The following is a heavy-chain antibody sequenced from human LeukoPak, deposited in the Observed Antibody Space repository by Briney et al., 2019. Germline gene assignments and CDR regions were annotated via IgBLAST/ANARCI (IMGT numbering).Heavy chain of an antibody. CDR3: ARDGTNGGNDY. V-gene: IGHV3-48*03. Sequence: PGGSLRLSCAASGFTFSSYEMNWVRQAPGKGLEWVSYISTTGSSIYYADSVKGRFTISRDNANNSLYLQMNSLRAEDTAVYYCARDGTNGGNDYWGQGTLVTVSS. D-gene: IGHD2-8*01. CDR2: ISTTGSSI. CDR1: GFTFSSYE. J-gene: IGHJ4*02.